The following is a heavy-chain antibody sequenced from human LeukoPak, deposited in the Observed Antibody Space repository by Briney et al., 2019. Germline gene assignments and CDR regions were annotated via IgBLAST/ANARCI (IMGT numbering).Heavy chain of an antibody. V-gene: IGHV1-24*01. J-gene: IGHJ5*02. Sequence: ASEKVSCKVSGYTLTELSMHWVRQAPGKGLEWMGGFDPEDGETIYAQKFQGRVTMTEDTSTDTAYMELSSLRSEDTAVYYCATVPGGSSSWVPWGRGTLVTVSS. CDR1: GYTLTELS. CDR3: ATVPGGSSSWVP. CDR2: FDPEDGET. D-gene: IGHD6-13*01.